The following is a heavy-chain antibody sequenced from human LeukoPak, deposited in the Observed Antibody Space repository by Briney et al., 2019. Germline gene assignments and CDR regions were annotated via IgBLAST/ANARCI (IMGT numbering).Heavy chain of an antibody. V-gene: IGHV5-51*01. J-gene: IGHJ5*02. CDR2: IYPGDSDT. Sequence: NPGESLKISCKGSGYSFTSYWIGWVRQMPGKGLEWMGIIYPGDSDTRYSPSFQGQVTISADKSISTAYLQWSSLKASDTALYYCARTSSYDFWSGPRWFDPWGQGTLVTVSS. CDR3: ARTSSYDFWSGPRWFDP. D-gene: IGHD3-3*01. CDR1: GYSFTSYW.